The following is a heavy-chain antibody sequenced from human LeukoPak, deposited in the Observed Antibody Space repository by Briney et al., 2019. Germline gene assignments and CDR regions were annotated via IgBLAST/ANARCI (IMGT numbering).Heavy chain of an antibody. J-gene: IGHJ4*02. CDR2: MIPILGIA. Sequence: SVKVSCKASGGTFSSYTISWVRQAPGQGLEWMGRMIPILGIANYAQKFQGRVTITADKSTSTAYMELSSLRSEDTAVYYCARKLGSNIDYWGQGTLVTVSS. CDR1: GGTFSSYT. CDR3: ARKLGSNIDY. V-gene: IGHV1-69*02. D-gene: IGHD4-11*01.